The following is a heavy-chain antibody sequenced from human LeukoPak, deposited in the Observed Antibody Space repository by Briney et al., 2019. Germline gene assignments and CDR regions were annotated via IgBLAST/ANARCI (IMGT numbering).Heavy chain of an antibody. CDR2: IYTTGST. Sequence: SETLSLTCTVSGGSINIGSYYWSWIRQPAGKGLEWIGRIYTTGSTNYNPSLKSRVTISVDSSKNQFSLRLTSVTAADTAVYYCAREDYNSGSGFDYWGQGTLVTVSS. CDR3: AREDYNSGSGFDY. V-gene: IGHV4-61*02. CDR1: GGSINIGSYY. J-gene: IGHJ4*02. D-gene: IGHD6-19*01.